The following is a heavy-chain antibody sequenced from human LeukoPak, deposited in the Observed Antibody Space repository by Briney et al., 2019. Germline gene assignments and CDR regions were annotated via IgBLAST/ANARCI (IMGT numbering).Heavy chain of an antibody. CDR1: GDSLNTYF. CDR2: IYYSGST. Sequence: SETLSLTCTVSGDSLNTYFWTWIRQPPGKGLEWIGYIYYSGSTNYNPSLKSRVTISVDTSKNQFSLKLSSVTAADTAVYYCARAPGSSGWYDYWGQGTLVTVSS. CDR3: ARAPGSSGWYDY. V-gene: IGHV4-59*01. J-gene: IGHJ4*02. D-gene: IGHD6-19*01.